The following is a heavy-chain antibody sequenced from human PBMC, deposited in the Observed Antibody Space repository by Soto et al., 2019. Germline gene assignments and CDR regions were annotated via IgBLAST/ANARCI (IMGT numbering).Heavy chain of an antibody. J-gene: IGHJ4*02. V-gene: IGHV4-34*01. D-gene: IGHD2-15*01. CDR1: GGSFSGYY. CDR3: ARNWEGCSGGSCRNAVDY. CDR2: INHSGST. Sequence: SETLSLTCAVYGGSFSGYYWSWIRQPPGKGLEWIGEINHSGSTNYNPSLKSRVTISVDTSKNQFSLKLSSVTAADTAVYYCARNWEGCSGGSCRNAVDYWGQGTLVTVSS.